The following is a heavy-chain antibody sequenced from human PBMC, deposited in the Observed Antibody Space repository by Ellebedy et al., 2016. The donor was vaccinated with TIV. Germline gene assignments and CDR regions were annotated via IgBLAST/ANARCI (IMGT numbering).Heavy chain of an antibody. Sequence: GESLKISCAASGFTFRNYAMTWVRQAPGKGLEWFSFIRSSGGSTYYADSVKGRFTISRDDSTNMLYIQMNSLRTEDTAVYYCAKDRSGYVVVTGSFDQWGQGTLVTVSS. CDR3: AKDRSGYVVVTGSFDQ. V-gene: IGHV3-23*01. D-gene: IGHD2-21*02. CDR2: IRSSGGST. J-gene: IGHJ5*02. CDR1: GFTFRNYA.